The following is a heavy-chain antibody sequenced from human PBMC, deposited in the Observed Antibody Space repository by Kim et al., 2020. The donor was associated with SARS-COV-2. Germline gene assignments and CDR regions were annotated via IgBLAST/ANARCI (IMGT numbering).Heavy chain of an antibody. J-gene: IGHJ5*02. CDR2: INPTGGST. CDR3: ARGRVIRDRNWFDP. CDR1: GYTFPNFY. V-gene: IGHV1-46*01. Sequence: ASVKVSCKASGYTFPNFYMHWVRQTPGQGLEWMGIINPTGGSTSYAQRFQGRVTMTRDTSTSTVYMELRSLRSEDTAVYYCARGRVIRDRNWFDPWGQGTLVTVSS. D-gene: IGHD2-21*01.